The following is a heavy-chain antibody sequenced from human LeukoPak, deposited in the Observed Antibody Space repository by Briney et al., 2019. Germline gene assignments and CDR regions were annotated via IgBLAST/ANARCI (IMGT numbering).Heavy chain of an antibody. Sequence: ASVKVSCKASGFTFTNYYMHWERQAPGQGLEWMGLISPTGSSTNYAQKFRGRVTMTRDTSTTTVYMELSSLRSEDTAVYYCAREESGGYFDYWGQGALVTVSS. CDR2: ISPTGSST. CDR3: AREESGGYFDY. D-gene: IGHD2-8*02. V-gene: IGHV1-46*01. J-gene: IGHJ4*02. CDR1: GFTFTNYY.